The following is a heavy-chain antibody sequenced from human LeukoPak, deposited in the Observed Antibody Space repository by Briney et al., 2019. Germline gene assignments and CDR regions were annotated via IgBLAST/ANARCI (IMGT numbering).Heavy chain of an antibody. CDR2: IYTSGST. D-gene: IGHD2-15*01. J-gene: IGHJ5*02. CDR3: ARGADIVVVVAATEWFDP. V-gene: IGHV4-4*07. Sequence: SETLSLTCTVSGGSISSYYWSWIRQPAGKGLEWIGRIYTSGSTNYNPSLKSRVTMSVDTSKNQFSLKLSSVTAADTAVYYCARGADIVVVVAATEWFDPWGQGTLVTVSS. CDR1: GGSISSYY.